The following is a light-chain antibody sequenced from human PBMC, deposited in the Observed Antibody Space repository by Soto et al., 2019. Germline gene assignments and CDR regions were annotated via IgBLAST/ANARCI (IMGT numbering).Light chain of an antibody. CDR2: EVS. CDR3: SSCSRSTTSVI. J-gene: IGLJ2*01. V-gene: IGLV2-18*02. CDR1: SSDIGYYNR. Sequence: QSVLTQPPSVSGSPGQSVTISCTGTSSDIGYYNRVSWYQQSPDTAPKLMLYEVSNRTSGVPDRFSGSKSGNTAALTISGLQAEDEDVFFCSSCSRSTTSVIFGGGTKLTVL.